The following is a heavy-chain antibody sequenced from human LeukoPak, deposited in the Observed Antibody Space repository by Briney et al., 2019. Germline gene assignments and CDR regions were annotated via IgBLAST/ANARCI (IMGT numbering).Heavy chain of an antibody. CDR1: GFTFSSYG. V-gene: IGHV3-30*02. CDR3: AKDFARRLDLFDY. Sequence: GGSLRLSCAASGFTFSSYGMHRVRQAPGKGLEWVAFIRYDGSNKYYADSVKGRFTISRDNSKNTLYLQMNSLRAEDTAVYYCAKDFARRLDLFDYWGQGTLVTVSS. CDR2: IRYDGSNK. J-gene: IGHJ4*02. D-gene: IGHD3-3*01.